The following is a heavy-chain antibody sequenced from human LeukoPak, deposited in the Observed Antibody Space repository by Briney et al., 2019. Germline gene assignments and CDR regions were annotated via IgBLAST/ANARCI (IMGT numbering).Heavy chain of an antibody. V-gene: IGHV5-51*01. CDR2: IYPGDSDT. Sequence: GESLKISCQGSGYSFTSYWIGWVRQMPGKGLEWMGIIYPGDSDTRYSPSFQGQVTISADKSISTAYLQWSSLKASDTAMYYCARQPWFGELLLYYFDYWGQGTLVTVSS. CDR1: GYSFTSYW. J-gene: IGHJ4*02. CDR3: ARQPWFGELLLYYFDY. D-gene: IGHD3-10*01.